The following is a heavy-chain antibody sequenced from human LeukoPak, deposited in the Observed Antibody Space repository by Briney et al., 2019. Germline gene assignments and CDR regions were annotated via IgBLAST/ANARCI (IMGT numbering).Heavy chain of an antibody. CDR3: ARRGEMAAIDY. Sequence: PGESLKISCKGSGYSFTNYWIGWARQMPGKSLEWMGIVYPGDSDTRYSPSFQGQVTISADKSITTAYLQWDSLKASDSAKYYCARRGEMAAIDYWGQGTLVTVSS. CDR1: GYSFTNYW. J-gene: IGHJ4*02. D-gene: IGHD5-24*01. V-gene: IGHV5-51*01. CDR2: VYPGDSDT.